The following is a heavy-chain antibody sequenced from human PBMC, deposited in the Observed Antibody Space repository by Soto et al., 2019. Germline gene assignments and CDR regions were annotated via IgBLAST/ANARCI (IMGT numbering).Heavy chain of an antibody. CDR2: IKQDGSEK. CDR3: ARDHSSSPAVVLFDY. J-gene: IGHJ4*02. Sequence: EVQLVESGGGLVQPGGSLRLSCAASGFTFSSYWMSWVRQAPGKGLEWVANIKQDGSEKYYVDSVKGRFTISRDNAKNSLCLQMNSLRAEDTAVYYCARDHSSSPAVVLFDYWGQGTLVTVSS. V-gene: IGHV3-7*03. D-gene: IGHD6-13*01. CDR1: GFTFSSYW.